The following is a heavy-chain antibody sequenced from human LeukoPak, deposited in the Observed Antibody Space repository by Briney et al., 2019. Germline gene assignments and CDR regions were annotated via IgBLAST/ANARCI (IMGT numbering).Heavy chain of an antibody. CDR1: GESFSGYY. CDR3: ARVRTVTPYDY. V-gene: IGHV4-34*01. J-gene: IGHJ4*02. CDR2: INHSGST. Sequence: SETLSLTCAVYGESFSGYYWSWIRQPPGKGLEWIGEINHSGSTNYNPSLKSRVTISVDTSKNQFSLKLSSVTAADTAVYYCARVRTVTPYDYWGQGTLVTVSS. D-gene: IGHD4-17*01.